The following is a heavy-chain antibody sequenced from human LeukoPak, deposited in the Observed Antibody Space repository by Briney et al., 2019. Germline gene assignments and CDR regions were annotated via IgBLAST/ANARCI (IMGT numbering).Heavy chain of an antibody. Sequence: GGSLRLSCAASGFTFSSYSMNWVRQAPGKGLEGVSSISSRSSYIYYADSVKGRFTLSRDNAKNSLYLQMNSLRAEDTAVYYCARGDGYSTYFDYWGQGTLVTVSS. CDR3: ARGDGYSTYFDY. J-gene: IGHJ4*02. V-gene: IGHV3-21*01. D-gene: IGHD5-18*01. CDR2: ISSRSSYI. CDR1: GFTFSSYS.